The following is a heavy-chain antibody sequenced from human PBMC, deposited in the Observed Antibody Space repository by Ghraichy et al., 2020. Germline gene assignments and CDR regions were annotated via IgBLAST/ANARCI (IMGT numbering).Heavy chain of an antibody. CDR1: EYSFASYW. V-gene: IGHV5-51*01. CDR3: ARRGSGRPYWYFDL. J-gene: IGHJ2*01. Sequence: GESLNISCKGSEYSFASYWLGWVRQMPGQGLEWMGIIYPGDSYTRYSPSFQGQVTISADKSISTAYLQWSSLKASDTAMYYCARRGSGRPYWYFDLWGRGTLVTVSS. D-gene: IGHD3-10*01. CDR2: IYPGDSYT.